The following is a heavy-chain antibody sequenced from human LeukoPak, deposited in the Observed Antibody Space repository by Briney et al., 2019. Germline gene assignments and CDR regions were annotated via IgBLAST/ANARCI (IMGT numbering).Heavy chain of an antibody. CDR1: GGSISSYY. Sequence: PSETLSLTCTVSGGSISSYYWSWIRQPARKGLEWIGRIYTSGSTNYSPSLKSRVTMSVDTSKNQFSLKLSSVTAADTAVYYCARGQGDFWSGPYYFDYWGQGTLVTVSS. J-gene: IGHJ4*02. V-gene: IGHV4-4*07. D-gene: IGHD3-3*01. CDR2: IYTSGST. CDR3: ARGQGDFWSGPYYFDY.